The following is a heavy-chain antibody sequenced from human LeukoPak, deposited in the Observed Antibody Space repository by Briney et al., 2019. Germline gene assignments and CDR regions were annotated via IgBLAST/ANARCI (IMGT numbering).Heavy chain of an antibody. CDR2: ISGYGYNT. CDR3: AKMGPGAYYYDSSDFDF. Sequence: GGSLRLSCAASGLTFRNYAMSWVRQAPEKGLEWVSAISGYGYNTYYADSVQGRFTISRDNSKNTLYLQMDSLRAEDTAVYYCAKMGPGAYYYDSSDFDFWGQGTLVTVSS. J-gene: IGHJ4*02. V-gene: IGHV3-23*01. D-gene: IGHD3-22*01. CDR1: GLTFRNYA.